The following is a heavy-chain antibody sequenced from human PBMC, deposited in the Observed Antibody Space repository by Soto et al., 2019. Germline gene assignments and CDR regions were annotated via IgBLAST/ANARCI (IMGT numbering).Heavy chain of an antibody. CDR1: GGSISSGGYY. V-gene: IGHV4-30-4*08. D-gene: IGHD6-19*01. Sequence: SETLSLTCTVSGGSISSGGYYWSWIRQHPGKGLEWIGYIYYSGSTYYNPSLKSRVTISVDTSKNQFSLKLSSVTAADTAVYYCARLTPGYSSGWFIDYWGQGTLVTVSS. CDR3: ARLTPGYSSGWFIDY. J-gene: IGHJ4*02. CDR2: IYYSGST.